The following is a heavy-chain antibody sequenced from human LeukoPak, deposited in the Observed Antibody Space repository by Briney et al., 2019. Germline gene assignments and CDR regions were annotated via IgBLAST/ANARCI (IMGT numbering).Heavy chain of an antibody. V-gene: IGHV3-23*01. Sequence: GGSLRLSCAASGFTFSSYGMSWVRQAPGKGLEWVSSISGSVGTIYYADSVKGRFTISRDNSKNTLYLQMNNLRAEDSAVYYCAKDLMLGGSYAADYWGQGTLVTVSS. CDR1: GFTFSSYG. D-gene: IGHD1-26*01. J-gene: IGHJ4*02. CDR3: AKDLMLGGSYAADY. CDR2: ISGSVGTI.